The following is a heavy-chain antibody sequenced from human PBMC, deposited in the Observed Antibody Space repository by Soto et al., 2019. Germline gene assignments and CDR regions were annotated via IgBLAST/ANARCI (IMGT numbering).Heavy chain of an antibody. J-gene: IGHJ6*02. CDR3: ARGDSYYYGMDV. CDR2: IYYSGST. CDR1: GGSISSGAYY. Sequence: SETLSLTCSVSGGSISSGAYYWSWIRQHPGEGLEWIGYIYYSGSTYYNPSLKSRVTISVDTSKNQFSLKLTSVTAADTAVYYCARGDSYYYGMDVWGQGATVTV. V-gene: IGHV4-31*03.